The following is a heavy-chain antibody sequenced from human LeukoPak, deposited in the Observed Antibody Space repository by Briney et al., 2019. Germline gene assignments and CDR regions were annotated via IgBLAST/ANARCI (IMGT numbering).Heavy chain of an antibody. J-gene: IGHJ6*01. CDR2: IYTSGST. Sequence: PSETLSLTCTVSGGSISSYYWSWIRQPAGKGLEWIGRIYTSGSTHYNTSLDSRVTMSLDTSKNQFSLELSSVTAADTAVYYCARDRVSGWFGETLTADGLDVWGQGATVTVSS. D-gene: IGHD3-10*01. CDR1: GGSISSYY. V-gene: IGHV4-4*07. CDR3: ARDRVSGWFGETLTADGLDV.